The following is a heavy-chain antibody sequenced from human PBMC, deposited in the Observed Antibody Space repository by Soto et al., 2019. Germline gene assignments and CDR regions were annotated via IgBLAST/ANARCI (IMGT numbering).Heavy chain of an antibody. Sequence: RASVKVSCKASGYTFTGYFIHWVRQAPGQGLEWMGWINPKSGGKNYAQRFQGRVTMTRDTSVTTAYMEVYSLRSDDTAVYYCARANSGDDDEFDYWGQGTLVTVS. D-gene: IGHD5-12*01. V-gene: IGHV1-2*02. CDR2: INPKSGGK. J-gene: IGHJ4*02. CDR1: GYTFTGYF. CDR3: ARANSGDDDEFDY.